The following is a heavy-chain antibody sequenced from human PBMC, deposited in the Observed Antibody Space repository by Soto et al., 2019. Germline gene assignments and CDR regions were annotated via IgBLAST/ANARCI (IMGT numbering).Heavy chain of an antibody. CDR3: ASAHGPRHPFDY. Sequence: SETLSLTCTVSGGSIRNVYCSWIRQPPGKRRECIGFVFPSGNAKYNPPLKRRVTISIDTSKSQLSLSLAAVTAADAAVYFCASAHGPRHPFDYWGLGTLVTVSS. J-gene: IGHJ4*01. CDR1: GGSIRNVY. V-gene: IGHV4-59*01. CDR2: VFPSGNA.